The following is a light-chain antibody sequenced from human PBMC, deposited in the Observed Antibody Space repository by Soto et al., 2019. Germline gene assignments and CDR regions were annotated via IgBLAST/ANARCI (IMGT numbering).Light chain of an antibody. CDR1: QTLSNW. CDR3: QHYNGYPVT. J-gene: IGKJ1*01. CDR2: DAS. Sequence: DIQMTQSPSTLSATVGDTVTVTCRASQTLSNWLAWYQQKPGKAPKLLIYDASILQRGVPSRFSGSGSGTEFTLTITSLQPDDFATYYCQHYNGYPVTFGQGTKVDIK. V-gene: IGKV1-5*01.